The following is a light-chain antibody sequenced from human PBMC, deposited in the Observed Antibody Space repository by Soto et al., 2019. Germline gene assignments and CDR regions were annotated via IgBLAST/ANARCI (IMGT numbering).Light chain of an antibody. Sequence: QSALTQPPSASGSPGQSVTISCTGTSSDVGAYNSVSWYQQHPGKAPKLMISEVNKRPSGVPDRFSGSKSGNTASLTVSGLQPEDEADYYCSSYGGPNNSNYVFGTGTKLTVL. CDR3: SSYGGPNNSNYV. CDR1: SSDVGAYNS. V-gene: IGLV2-8*01. CDR2: EVN. J-gene: IGLJ1*01.